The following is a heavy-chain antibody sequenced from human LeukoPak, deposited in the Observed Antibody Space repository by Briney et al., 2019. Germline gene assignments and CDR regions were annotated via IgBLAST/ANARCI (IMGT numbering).Heavy chain of an antibody. CDR1: GGSINSGDYY. CDR2: ISGRGTT. V-gene: IGHV4-61*02. J-gene: IGHJ4*02. CDR3: ARKRARGTLDY. Sequence: SETLSLTCTVSGGSINSGDYYWNWIRQPAGKGLEWIGRISGRGTTDYDPSLKSRVSISMDTSKNELSLILTSVTAADTAVYYCARKRARGTLDYWGRGTLVTFST.